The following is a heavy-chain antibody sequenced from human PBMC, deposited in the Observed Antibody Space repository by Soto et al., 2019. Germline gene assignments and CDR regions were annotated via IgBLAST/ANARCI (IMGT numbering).Heavy chain of an antibody. Sequence: PGGSLRLSCVASGFSFSSYTMNWVRQAPGKGLERVSYITSSGSATYYADSVKGRFTISRDNGRNSLYLQMTSLRDEDTAVYYCASPFPYYHDSSVYYSAFGIWGLGTMVSVSS. J-gene: IGHJ3*02. V-gene: IGHV3-48*02. CDR1: GFSFSSYT. D-gene: IGHD3-22*01. CDR3: ASPFPYYHDSSVYYSAFGI. CDR2: ITSSGSAT.